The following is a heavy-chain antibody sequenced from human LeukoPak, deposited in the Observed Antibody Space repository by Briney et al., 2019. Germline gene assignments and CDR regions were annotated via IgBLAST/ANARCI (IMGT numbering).Heavy chain of an antibody. Sequence: GGSLRLSCAASGFTFSSYGMHWVRQAPGKGLEWVAVISYDGSNKYYADSVEGRFTISRDNAKNSLYLQMNSLRAEDTALYYCAREGGVRGVMRYWGQGTLVTVSS. J-gene: IGHJ4*02. CDR1: GFTFSSYG. D-gene: IGHD3-10*01. CDR3: AREGGVRGVMRY. V-gene: IGHV3-30*03. CDR2: ISYDGSNK.